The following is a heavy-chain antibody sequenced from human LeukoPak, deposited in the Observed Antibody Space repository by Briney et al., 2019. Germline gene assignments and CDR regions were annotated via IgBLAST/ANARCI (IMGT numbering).Heavy chain of an antibody. J-gene: IGHJ4*02. CDR3: ARGWGGDCYHVH. CDR2: IYGGNGNT. CDR1: GYTFTSYA. V-gene: IGHV1-3*01. D-gene: IGHD2-21*02. Sequence: ASVKVSCKASGYTFTSYAMHWVRQAPGQRLEWMGWIYGGNGNTKYSQKFQGRVSITRDTSASTVYMELSSLGSVDTAAYYCARGWGGDCYHVHWGQGTLVTVSS.